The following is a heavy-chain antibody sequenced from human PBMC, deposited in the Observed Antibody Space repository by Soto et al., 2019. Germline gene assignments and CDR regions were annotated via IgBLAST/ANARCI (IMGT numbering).Heavy chain of an antibody. Sequence: EMQLVESGGGLVQPGGSLRLSCAASGFTFSTFWMHWVRQAPGKGPVWVSRINSDGSSTIYADSVKGRFTISRDNAKNTQYLQMNSLRGEDTAVYYCARYHYYDGNWGQGTLITVSS. CDR3: ARYHYYDGN. J-gene: IGHJ4*02. CDR2: INSDGSST. V-gene: IGHV3-74*01. D-gene: IGHD3-22*01. CDR1: GFTFSTFW.